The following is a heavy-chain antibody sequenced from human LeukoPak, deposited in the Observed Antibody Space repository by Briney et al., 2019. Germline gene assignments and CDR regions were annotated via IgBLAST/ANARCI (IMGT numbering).Heavy chain of an antibody. CDR3: ARGGGNGFYYYMDV. D-gene: IGHD4-23*01. CDR1: GFTFDDYG. CDR2: LNWNGGST. Sequence: GGSLRLSCAASGFTFDDYGMSWVRHAPGKGLEWVSGLNWNGGSTGYADSVKGRFTISRDNAKNSLYLQMSSLRAEDTALYHCARGGGNGFYYYMDVWGKGTTVTVSS. V-gene: IGHV3-20*01. J-gene: IGHJ6*03.